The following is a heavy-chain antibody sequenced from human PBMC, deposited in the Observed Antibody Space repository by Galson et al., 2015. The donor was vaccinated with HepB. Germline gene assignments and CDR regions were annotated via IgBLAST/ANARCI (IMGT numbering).Heavy chain of an antibody. CDR3: ATLATTVTTYFNHHYYYYGMDV. V-gene: IGHV4-31*03. J-gene: IGHJ6*02. CDR1: GGSISSGGYY. CDR2: IYYSGST. Sequence: TLSLTCTVSGGSISSGGYYWSWIRQHPGTGLEWIGYIYYSGSTYYNPSLKSRVTISVDTSKNQFSLKLSSVTAADTAVYYCATLATTVTTYFNHHYYYYGMDVWGQGTTVTVSS. D-gene: IGHD4-17*01.